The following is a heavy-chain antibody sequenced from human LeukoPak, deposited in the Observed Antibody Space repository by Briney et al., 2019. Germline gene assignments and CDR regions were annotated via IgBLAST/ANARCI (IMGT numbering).Heavy chain of an antibody. J-gene: IGHJ6*02. D-gene: IGHD3-9*01. CDR1: GFTFSSNG. V-gene: IGHV3-30*02. CDR2: IRYDESNK. CDR3: AKGHSYYNFLTGQTYQYGMDV. Sequence: PGGSLRLSCAASGFTFSSNGMHWVRQAPGKGLEWVAFIRYDESNKYYGDSVEGRFTISRDNSKNTLFLQMNTLRAEDTAVYYCAKGHSYYNFLTGQTYQYGMDVWGQGTTVTVSS.